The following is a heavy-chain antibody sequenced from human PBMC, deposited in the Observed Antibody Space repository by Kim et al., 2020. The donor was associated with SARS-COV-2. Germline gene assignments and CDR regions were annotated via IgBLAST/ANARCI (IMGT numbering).Heavy chain of an antibody. CDR2: ISGSGGST. J-gene: IGHJ3*02. CDR3: AKERPKRWLQSYDDAFYI. CDR1: GFTFSSYA. Sequence: GGSLRLSCAASGFTFSSYAMSWVRQAPGKGLEWVSAISGSGGSTYYADSVKGRFTISRDNSKNTLYLQMNSLRAEDTAVYYCAKERPKRWLQSYDDAFYIWGQGTMVTVSS. V-gene: IGHV3-23*01. D-gene: IGHD5-12*01.